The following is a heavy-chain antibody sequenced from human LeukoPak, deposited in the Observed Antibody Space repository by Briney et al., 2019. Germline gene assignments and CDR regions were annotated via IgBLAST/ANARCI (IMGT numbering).Heavy chain of an antibody. Sequence: PGGSLRLSCAASGFTFSTSWMSWVRQAPGKGLEWVAKIKEDGSEKYYVDSVRGRFTISRDNAKNSLSLQVNSLRAEDTALYYCARGGFHPDYWGQGTLVTVSS. D-gene: IGHD3-10*01. V-gene: IGHV3-7*01. CDR1: GFTFSTSW. CDR2: IKEDGSEK. CDR3: ARGGFHPDY. J-gene: IGHJ4*02.